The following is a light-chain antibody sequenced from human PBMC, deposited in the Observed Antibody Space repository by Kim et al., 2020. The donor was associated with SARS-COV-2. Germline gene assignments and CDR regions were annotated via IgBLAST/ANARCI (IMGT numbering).Light chain of an antibody. Sequence: GQSVTISGTGSSSDVGSYNRVSWYQQPPGTAPKVMIYEVSNRPSGVPDRFSGSKSGNTASLTISGLHAEDEADYYCSSYTSSNTVVFGGGTQLTVL. CDR3: SSYTSSNTVV. CDR2: EVS. J-gene: IGLJ2*01. V-gene: IGLV2-18*02. CDR1: SSDVGSYNR.